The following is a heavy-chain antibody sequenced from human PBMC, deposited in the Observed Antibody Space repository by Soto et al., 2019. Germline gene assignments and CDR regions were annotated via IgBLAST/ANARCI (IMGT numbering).Heavy chain of an antibody. CDR2: IYRSGYT. CDR1: GGSIISSSYY. Sequence: QLQLQESGPGLVKASETLSLTCSVSGGSIISSSYYWGWIRQPPGKGLEWIGSIYRSGYTYDNPSPMRCVTLSVVASSNQFSLELSSVTASEPAVYSCARHTLLRAVKDICGFDPCGQGALGTVSS. D-gene: IGHD2-21*01. V-gene: IGHV4-39*01. CDR3: ARHTLLRAVKDICGFDP. J-gene: IGHJ5*02.